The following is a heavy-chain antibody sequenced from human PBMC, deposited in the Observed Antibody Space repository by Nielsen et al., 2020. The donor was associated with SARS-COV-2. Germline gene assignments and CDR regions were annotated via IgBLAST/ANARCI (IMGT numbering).Heavy chain of an antibody. CDR2: IKPDGSEK. CDR1: GFTFSSLW. V-gene: IGHV3-7*03. CDR3: AKDLGWDCFDY. J-gene: IGHJ4*02. D-gene: IGHD3-16*01. Sequence: GGSLRLSCAASGFTFSSLWMSWVRQVPGKGLEWVADIKPDGSEKFYVDSVKGRFTISRDNAKNSMSLQMNSLRAEDTALYYCAKDLGWDCFDYWAREPWSPSRQ.